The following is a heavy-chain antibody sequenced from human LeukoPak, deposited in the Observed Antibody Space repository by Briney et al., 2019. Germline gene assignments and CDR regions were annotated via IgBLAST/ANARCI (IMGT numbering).Heavy chain of an antibody. CDR1: GFTFTSYS. CDR2: ITSTSSYI. V-gene: IGHV3-21*01. Sequence: PGGSLRLSCAASGFTFTSYSMNWVRQAPGKGLGWVSSITSTSSYIYYADSVKGRFAISRDNAKNSLYLQMNSLRAEDTAVYFCARSQVLGTFDHWGQGTLLTVSS. CDR3: ARSQVLGTFDH. J-gene: IGHJ4*02. D-gene: IGHD1/OR15-1a*01.